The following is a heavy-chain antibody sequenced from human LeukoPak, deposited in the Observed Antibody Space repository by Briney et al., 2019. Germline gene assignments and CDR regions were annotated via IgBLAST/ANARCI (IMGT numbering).Heavy chain of an antibody. CDR2: IYPGDSDT. J-gene: IGHJ6*03. V-gene: IGHV5-51*01. CDR1: GYTFTSYW. CDR3: SRHNRDNYYMDV. Sequence: GKSLKISCKGSGYTFTSYWIGWVRQMPGKGLEWMGIIYPGDSDTRYSPSFQGQVTISADKSISTAYLQWSSLKASDTAMYYCSRHNRDNYYMDVWGKGTTLTVSS. D-gene: IGHD1-14*01.